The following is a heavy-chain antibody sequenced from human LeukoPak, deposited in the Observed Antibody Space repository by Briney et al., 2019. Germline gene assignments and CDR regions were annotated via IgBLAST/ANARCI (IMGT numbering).Heavy chain of an antibody. Sequence: ASVKVSCKASGYTFTSYDINWVRQATGQGLEWMGWMNPNSGNTGYAQKFQGRVTMTRNTSISTAYMELSSLRSEDTAVYYCARRRVRGVAHYDAFDIWGQGTMVTVSS. CDR1: GYTFTSYD. CDR2: MNPNSGNT. J-gene: IGHJ3*02. CDR3: ARRRVRGVAHYDAFDI. D-gene: IGHD3-10*01. V-gene: IGHV1-8*01.